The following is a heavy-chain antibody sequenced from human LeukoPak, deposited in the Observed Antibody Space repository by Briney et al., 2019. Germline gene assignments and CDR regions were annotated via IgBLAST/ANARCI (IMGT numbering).Heavy chain of an antibody. CDR2: ISHSGANT. CDR3: AKDIEASI. Sequence: GGSLRLSCAASGFTFRDSAMDWVRQAPGKGLEWVSLISHSGANTFYADSVKGRFTVSRDNSKNMMYLQMNSLRAEDTAVYYCAKDIEASIWGQGTLVTVSS. J-gene: IGHJ4*02. CDR1: GFTFRDSA. V-gene: IGHV3-23*01. D-gene: IGHD2-15*01.